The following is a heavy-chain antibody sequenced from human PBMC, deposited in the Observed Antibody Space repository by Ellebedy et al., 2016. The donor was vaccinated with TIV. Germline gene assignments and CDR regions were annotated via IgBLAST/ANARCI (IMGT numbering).Heavy chain of an antibody. D-gene: IGHD3-10*01. CDR1: GFTFSSYW. J-gene: IGHJ6*02. V-gene: IGHV3-7*01. CDR2: IKQDGSEK. CDR3: ARWRVTMVRGVRYYYGMDV. Sequence: PGGSLRLSCAASGFTFSSYWMSWVRQAPGKGLEWVANIKQDGSEKYYVDSVKGRFTISRDNAKNSLYLQMNSLRAEDTAVYYCARWRVTMVRGVRYYYGMDVWGQGTTVTVSS.